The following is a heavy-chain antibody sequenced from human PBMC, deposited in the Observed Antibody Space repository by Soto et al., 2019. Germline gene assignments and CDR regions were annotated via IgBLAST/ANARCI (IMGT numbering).Heavy chain of an antibody. Sequence: QVQLVESGGGVVQPGRSLRLSCAASGFTFSSYAMHWVRQAPGKGLEWVAVISYDGSNKYYADSVKGRFTISRDNSKNTLYLRMNSLRAEDTAVYYCARDRGYSGYDYPVGYFDYWGQGTLVTVSS. CDR3: ARDRGYSGYDYPVGYFDY. V-gene: IGHV3-30-3*01. J-gene: IGHJ4*02. CDR2: ISYDGSNK. CDR1: GFTFSSYA. D-gene: IGHD5-12*01.